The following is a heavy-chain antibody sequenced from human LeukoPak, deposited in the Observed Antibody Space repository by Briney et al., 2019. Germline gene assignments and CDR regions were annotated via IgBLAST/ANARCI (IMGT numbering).Heavy chain of an antibody. CDR2: IIPIFGTA. J-gene: IGHJ4*02. D-gene: IGHD3-10*01. Sequence: SVKVSCKASGYTFTSYAISWVRQAPGQGLEWMGGIIPIFGTANYAQKFQGRVTITADESTSTAYMELSSLRSEDTAVYYCARDRAVRGVIIETPLYSWGQGTLVTVSS. CDR3: ARDRAVRGVIIETPLYS. V-gene: IGHV1-69*13. CDR1: GYTFTSYA.